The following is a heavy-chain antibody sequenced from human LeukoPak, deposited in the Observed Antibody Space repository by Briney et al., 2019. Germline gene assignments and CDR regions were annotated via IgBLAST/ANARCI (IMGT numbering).Heavy chain of an antibody. CDR1: GASISSSSYY. V-gene: IGHV4-39*01. CDR3: ARHPGYYDSSGYYVSVFDI. Sequence: PSETLSLTCTVSGASISSSSYYWGWIRQSPGKGLEWIGSIYYSGSTYFNPSLKSRVTMSVDTSKNHFSLKLTSVTAADTAVYYCARHPGYYDSSGYYVSVFDIWGQGTMVTVSS. J-gene: IGHJ3*02. D-gene: IGHD3-22*01. CDR2: IYYSGST.